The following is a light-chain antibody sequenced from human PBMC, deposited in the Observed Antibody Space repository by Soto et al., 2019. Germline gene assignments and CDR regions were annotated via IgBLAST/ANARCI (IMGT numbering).Light chain of an antibody. CDR1: SSDVGSYNR. V-gene: IGLV2-18*02. J-gene: IGLJ3*02. CDR3: SSYTSSSTLV. CDR2: EVS. Sequence: QSFLTQPPSVSGSPGQSVTISCTGTSSDVGSYNRVSWYQQPPGTAPKLMIYEVSNRPSGVPDRFSGSKSGNTASLTISGLQAEDEADYYCSSYTSSSTLVFGGGTQLTVL.